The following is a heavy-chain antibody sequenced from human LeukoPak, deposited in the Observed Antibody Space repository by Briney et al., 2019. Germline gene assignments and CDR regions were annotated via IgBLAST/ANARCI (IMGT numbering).Heavy chain of an antibody. Sequence: LSGGSLRLSCAASGFTFSSYAMHWVRQAPGKGLEWVANIKQDGSEKNYVDSVKGRFTISRDNAKYSLYLQMNSLRAEDTAVYYCARRGVSYYYYYMDVWGEGTTVTVP. CDR3: ARRGVSYYYYYMDV. V-gene: IGHV3-7*01. D-gene: IGHD5/OR15-5a*01. CDR1: GFTFSSYA. CDR2: IKQDGSEK. J-gene: IGHJ6*03.